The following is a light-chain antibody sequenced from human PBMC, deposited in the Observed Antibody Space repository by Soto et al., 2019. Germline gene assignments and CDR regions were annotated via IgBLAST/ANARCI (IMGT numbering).Light chain of an antibody. CDR1: QSISTI. V-gene: IGKV3-15*01. Sequence: EIVLTQSPTPLSVSPGERATFSCRASQSISTILAWYQHKPGQAPRLLIYGASTRATGIPARFSGSGSGTEFTLTISSLQSEDFAVYYCQQYGSSPWTFGQGGKVDIK. CDR2: GAS. J-gene: IGKJ1*01. CDR3: QQYGSSPWT.